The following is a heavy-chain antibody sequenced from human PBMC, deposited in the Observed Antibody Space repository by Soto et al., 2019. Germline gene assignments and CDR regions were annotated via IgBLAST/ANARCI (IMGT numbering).Heavy chain of an antibody. CDR1: GYIFTTYG. J-gene: IGHJ4*02. Sequence: QVHLVQSGAEVKKPGASVKVSCKGSGYIFTTYGITWVRQAPGQGLEWMGWISAHNGNTNYAQKLQGRVTVTRDTSTSTGYMELRNLRSDDTAVYYCARGRYGDYWGQGARVTVSS. CDR2: ISAHNGNT. CDR3: ARGRYGDY. V-gene: IGHV1-18*01. D-gene: IGHD1-1*01.